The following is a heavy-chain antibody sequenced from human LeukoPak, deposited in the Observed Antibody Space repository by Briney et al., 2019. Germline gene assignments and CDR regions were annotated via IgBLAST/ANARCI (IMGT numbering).Heavy chain of an antibody. CDR2: ISRNSGSI. CDR3: AKATPSNYGDYLRGYFDY. J-gene: IGHJ4*02. V-gene: IGHV3-9*01. CDR1: GFTFDDYA. Sequence: PGGSLRLSCAASGFTFDDYAMHWVRQAPGKGLEWVSGISRNSGSIGYADSVKGRFTISRDNAKNSLYLQMNSLRAEDTALYYCAKATPSNYGDYLRGYFDYWGQGTLVTVSS. D-gene: IGHD4-17*01.